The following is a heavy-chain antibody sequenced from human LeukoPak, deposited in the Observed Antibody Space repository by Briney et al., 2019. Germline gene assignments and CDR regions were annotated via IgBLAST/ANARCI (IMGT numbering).Heavy chain of an antibody. J-gene: IGHJ4*02. CDR2: IAFDGSDK. V-gene: IGHV3-30*01. D-gene: IGHD1-26*01. CDR1: GFRFSSYA. CDR3: ARQQSTSKVGRFFDY. Sequence: GGSLRLSCAASGFRFSSYAMHWVRQAPGKGLDWVAVIAFDGSDKYYADSVKGRFTISRDNSKNTLDLEMNSLTTEDTAVFYCARQQSTSKVGRFFDYWGQGTLVTVSS.